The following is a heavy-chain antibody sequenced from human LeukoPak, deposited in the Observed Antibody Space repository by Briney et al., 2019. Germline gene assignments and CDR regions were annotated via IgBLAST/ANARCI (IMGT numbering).Heavy chain of an antibody. Sequence: PGGSLRLSCAASGFTFSSYAMHWVRQAPGKGLEWVAVISYDGSNKYYADSVKGRFTISGDNSKNTLYLQMNSLRAEDTAVYYCARLGITMVRGVTPTDYWGQGTLVTVSS. CDR1: GFTFSSYA. V-gene: IGHV3-30-3*01. CDR2: ISYDGSNK. CDR3: ARLGITMVRGVTPTDY. D-gene: IGHD3-10*01. J-gene: IGHJ4*02.